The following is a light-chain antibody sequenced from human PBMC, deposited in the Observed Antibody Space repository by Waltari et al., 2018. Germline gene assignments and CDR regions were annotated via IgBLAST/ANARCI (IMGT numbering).Light chain of an antibody. CDR3: SSYATSNTVV. CDR2: DVS. V-gene: IGLV2-14*03. CDR1: TSDIDAYDY. Sequence: QSALTQPASVSGSPGQSNTISFTGTTSDIDAYDYVSWYQQHPGKAPKLILYDVSGRPSGISNRFSGSKSDNTASLTISGLQDEDEADYYCSSYATSNTVVFGGGTKVTVL. J-gene: IGLJ2*01.